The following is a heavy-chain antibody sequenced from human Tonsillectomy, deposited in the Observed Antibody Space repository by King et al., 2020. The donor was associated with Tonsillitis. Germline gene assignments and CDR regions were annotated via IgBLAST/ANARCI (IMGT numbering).Heavy chain of an antibody. V-gene: IGHV4-59*01. J-gene: IGHJ2*01. CDR3: ARDFWWGYFDL. Sequence: QLQESGPGLVKPSETLSLTCTVSGGSISSYYWSWIRQPPGKGLEWIGYVYYSGSTSYNPSLKSRVTMSVDTSKNQFSLKLSSVTAADTAVYYCARDFWWGYFDLWGRGTLVTVSS. CDR1: GGSISSYY. CDR2: VYYSGST. D-gene: IGHD2-8*02.